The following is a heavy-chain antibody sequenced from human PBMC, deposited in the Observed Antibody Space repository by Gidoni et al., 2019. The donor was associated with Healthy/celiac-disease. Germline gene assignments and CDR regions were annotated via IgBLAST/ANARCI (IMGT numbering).Heavy chain of an antibody. CDR3: ARYYYDSSYGMDV. V-gene: IGHV4-38-2*01. CDR1: GYSISSGYY. D-gene: IGHD3-22*01. Sequence: QVQLQESGPGLVKPSETLSRTCAVSGYSISSGYYWGWIRQPPGKGLEWIGSIYHSGSTYYTPSLKSRVTISVDTSKNQFSLKLSSVTAADTAVYYCARYYYDSSYGMDVWGQGTTVTVSS. J-gene: IGHJ6*02. CDR2: IYHSGST.